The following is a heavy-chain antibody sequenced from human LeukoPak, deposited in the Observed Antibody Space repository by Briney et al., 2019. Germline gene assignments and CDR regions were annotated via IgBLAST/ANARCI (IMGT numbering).Heavy chain of an antibody. CDR1: GFTFSSYA. CDR3: AKDGSSWYSYYFDY. D-gene: IGHD6-13*01. Sequence: PGGSLRLSCAASGFTFSSYAMSWVRQAPEKGLEWVSAISGSGGSTYYADSVKGRFTISRDNSKNTLYLQTNSLRAEDTAVYYCAKDGSSWYSYYFDYWGQGTLVTVSS. V-gene: IGHV3-23*01. J-gene: IGHJ4*02. CDR2: ISGSGGST.